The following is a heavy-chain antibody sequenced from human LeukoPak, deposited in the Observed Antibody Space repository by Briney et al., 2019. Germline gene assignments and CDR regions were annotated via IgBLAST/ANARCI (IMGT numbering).Heavy chain of an antibody. J-gene: IGHJ6*02. Sequence: SAKVSCKASGGTFSSYAISWVRQAPGQGLEWMGRIIPIFGIANYAQKFQGRVTITADKSTSTAYMELSSLRSEDTAVYYCARAIVVVPAAIPYYGMDVWGQGTTVTVSS. V-gene: IGHV1-69*04. CDR3: ARAIVVVPAAIPYYGMDV. CDR2: IIPIFGIA. D-gene: IGHD2-2*01. CDR1: GGTFSSYA.